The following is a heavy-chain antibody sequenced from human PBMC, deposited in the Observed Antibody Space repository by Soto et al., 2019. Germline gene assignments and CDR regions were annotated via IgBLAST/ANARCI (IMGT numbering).Heavy chain of an antibody. CDR3: ARKGSGWYFRAFDI. CDR1: GFTFSSYA. CDR2: IGTAGDT. J-gene: IGHJ3*02. Sequence: GGSLRLSXAASGFTFSSYAMHWVRQATGKGLEWVSAIGTAGDTYYPGSVKGRFTISRENAKNSLYLQMNSLRAGDTAVYYCARKGSGWYFRAFDIWGQGTMVTVSS. V-gene: IGHV3-13*01. D-gene: IGHD6-19*01.